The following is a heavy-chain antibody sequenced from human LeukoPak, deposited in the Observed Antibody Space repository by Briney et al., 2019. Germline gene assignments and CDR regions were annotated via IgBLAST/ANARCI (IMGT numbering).Heavy chain of an antibody. V-gene: IGHV4-59*01. J-gene: IGHJ1*01. CDR1: GGSISSYY. CDR2: IYHSGST. Sequence: PSETLSLTCTVSGGSISSYYWSWIRQPPGKGLEWIGYIYHSGSTNYNPSLQSRVTISVDTSKNQFSLNLNSVTAADTAVYYCARGGAARLHFQNWGQGTLVTVSS. D-gene: IGHD6-6*01. CDR3: ARGGAARLHFQN.